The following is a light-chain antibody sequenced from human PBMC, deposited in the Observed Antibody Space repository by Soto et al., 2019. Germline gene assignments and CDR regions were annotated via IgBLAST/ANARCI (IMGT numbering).Light chain of an antibody. CDR3: QQSYSTQYS. CDR2: AAS. Sequence: IQMTQSPSSLSASAGDRVTITCRAGQNIDTYLNWYQQKPGKAPKVLIYAASKLQSGVPSRFSGSGSGTTFTLTISSLQPEDFATYYCQQSYSTQYSFGQGTKLEIK. CDR1: QNIDTY. V-gene: IGKV1-39*01. J-gene: IGKJ2*03.